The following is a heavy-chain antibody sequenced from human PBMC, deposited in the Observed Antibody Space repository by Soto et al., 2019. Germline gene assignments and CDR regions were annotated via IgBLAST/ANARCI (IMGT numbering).Heavy chain of an antibody. CDR2: ISGSGDST. Sequence: EVQLLESGGVLVQPGGSLRLSCAASGFTFSTYAMNWVRQAPGQGLEWVSGISGSGDSTYYADSVKGRFTVSRDNSKNTLYLQMNSLRAEDTAVFYCAKERSSGWSLDYWGQGTLVTVSS. CDR1: GFTFSTYA. J-gene: IGHJ4*02. V-gene: IGHV3-23*01. D-gene: IGHD6-19*01. CDR3: AKERSSGWSLDY.